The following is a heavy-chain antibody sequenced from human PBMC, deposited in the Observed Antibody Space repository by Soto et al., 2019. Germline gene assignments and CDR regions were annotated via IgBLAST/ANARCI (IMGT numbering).Heavy chain of an antibody. D-gene: IGHD2-2*01. CDR2: IYYSGTT. CDR1: GGSISSGGYY. J-gene: IGHJ5*02. Sequence: QVQLQESGPGLVKPSETLSLTCTVSGGSISSGGYYWSWIRQHPGKGLEWIGYIYYSGTTYYNPSLTSRVTISVDTSKNQFSLKLSSVSAADTALYYCVRCSLVVVPAPGFDPWGRGTLVTVSP. V-gene: IGHV4-31*03. CDR3: VRCSLVVVPAPGFDP.